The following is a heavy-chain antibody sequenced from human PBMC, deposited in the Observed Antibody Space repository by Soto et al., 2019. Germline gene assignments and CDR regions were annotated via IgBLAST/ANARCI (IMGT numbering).Heavy chain of an antibody. J-gene: IGHJ6*03. V-gene: IGHV1-69*02. CDR3: AVPDTMVRGVIPIYYYMDV. CDR2: IIPILGIA. D-gene: IGHD3-10*01. CDR1: GGTFSSYT. Sequence: SVKVSCKASGGTFSSYTISWVRQAPGQGLEWMGRIIPILGIANYAQKFQGRVTITADKSTSTAYMELSSLRSEDTAVYYCAVPDTMVRGVIPIYYYMDVRGKGTTVTVSS.